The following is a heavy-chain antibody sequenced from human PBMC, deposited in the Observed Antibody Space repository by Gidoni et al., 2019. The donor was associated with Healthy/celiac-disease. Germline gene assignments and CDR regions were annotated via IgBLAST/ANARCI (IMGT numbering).Heavy chain of an antibody. Sequence: QVQLVQSGAEVTKPGSSVKVSCKASGGPFSSSAIRWVRRAPGQGLEWMGGIIPIFGTANYEQKFQGRVTSTADESTSTAYMELSSLRSEDTAVYYCASGRGYCSGGSCYSGVRGDYYYYGMDVWGQGTTVTVSS. J-gene: IGHJ6*02. CDR3: ASGRGYCSGGSCYSGVRGDYYYYGMDV. D-gene: IGHD2-15*01. CDR1: GGPFSSSA. CDR2: IIPIFGTA. V-gene: IGHV1-69*01.